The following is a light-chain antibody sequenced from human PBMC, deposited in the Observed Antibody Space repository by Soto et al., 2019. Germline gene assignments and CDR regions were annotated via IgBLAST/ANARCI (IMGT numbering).Light chain of an antibody. Sequence: EIVLTQSPGTLSLSPGERATLSCRASQSVSSSYLAWYQQKPGQAPRLLIYGASSRATGSPDRFSGSGSAADFTLTISRLEPYYFAVYHSQPYVDTPLTFGGGP. CDR3: QPYVDTPLT. CDR2: GAS. V-gene: IGKV3-20*01. J-gene: IGKJ4*01. CDR1: QSVSSSY.